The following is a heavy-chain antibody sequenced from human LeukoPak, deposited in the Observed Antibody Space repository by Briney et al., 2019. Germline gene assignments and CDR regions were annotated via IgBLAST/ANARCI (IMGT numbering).Heavy chain of an antibody. CDR3: ARGVRYFDY. Sequence: KSGGSLRLSCAASGFTFSSYSMSWVRQAPGKGLEWVSLISGSGGGTYYAGSVKGRFTISRDNAKNSLYLQMNSLRDEDTAIYYCARGVRYFDYWGQGTLVTVSS. V-gene: IGHV3-23*01. J-gene: IGHJ4*02. CDR2: ISGSGGGT. D-gene: IGHD4-17*01. CDR1: GFTFSSYS.